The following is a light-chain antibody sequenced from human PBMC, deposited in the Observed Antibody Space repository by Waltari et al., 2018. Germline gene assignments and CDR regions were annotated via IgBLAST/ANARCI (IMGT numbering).Light chain of an antibody. Sequence: DIVMTQSPDSLSASVGDRVIITCRASQTISGGLGWYQQKPGEAPNLLIYMASTLERGVPSRFSGSGDGTEFTLTISSVRPDDFGTYYCQQYSSVPLTFGGGTKVEIK. CDR2: MAS. J-gene: IGKJ4*01. CDR1: QTISGG. V-gene: IGKV1-5*03. CDR3: QQYSSVPLT.